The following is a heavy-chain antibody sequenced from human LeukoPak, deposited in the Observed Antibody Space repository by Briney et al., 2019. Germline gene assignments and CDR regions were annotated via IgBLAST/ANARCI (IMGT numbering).Heavy chain of an antibody. Sequence: PGGSLRLSCAASGFTFSSYSMNWVRQAPGKGLEWVSSISSSSSYIYYADSVKGRFTISRDNAKNSLYLQMNSLRAEDTAVYYCARDRLPIAAAGLAPYWGQGTLVTVSS. CDR2: ISSSSSYI. J-gene: IGHJ4*02. D-gene: IGHD6-13*01. CDR1: GFTFSSYS. V-gene: IGHV3-21*01. CDR3: ARDRLPIAAAGLAPY.